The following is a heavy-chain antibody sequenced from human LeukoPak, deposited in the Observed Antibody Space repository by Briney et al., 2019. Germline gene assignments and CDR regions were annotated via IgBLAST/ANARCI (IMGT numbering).Heavy chain of an antibody. CDR3: ARDLGGGLRYFDWPDGGSFDY. V-gene: IGHV1-46*01. CDR2: INPSGGST. D-gene: IGHD3-9*01. J-gene: IGHJ4*02. CDR1: GYTFTSYY. Sequence: ASVKVSCKASGYTFTSYYMHWVRQAPGQGLEWMGIINPSGGSTSYAQKFQGRVTMTRDTSTSTVYMELSSLRSEDTAVYYCARDLGGGLRYFDWPDGGSFDYWGQGALVTASS.